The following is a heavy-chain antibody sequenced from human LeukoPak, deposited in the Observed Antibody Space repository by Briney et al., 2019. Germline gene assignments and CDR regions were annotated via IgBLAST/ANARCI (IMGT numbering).Heavy chain of an antibody. CDR2: INSNGGST. D-gene: IGHD3-16*01. J-gene: IGHJ4*02. V-gene: IGHV3-64D*09. CDR1: GFTFSSYA. Sequence: GGSLRLSCAASGFTFSSYAMSWVCQAPGKGLEYVSAINSNGGSTYYADSVKGRFTIPRDNSKNTVFLQMSSRRVEDTAVYSGVKETFTVTSPFDSWGQGTQVTVSS. CDR3: VKETFTVTSPFDS.